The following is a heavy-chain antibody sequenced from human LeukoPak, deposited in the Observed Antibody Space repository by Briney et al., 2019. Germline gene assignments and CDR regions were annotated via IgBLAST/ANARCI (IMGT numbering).Heavy chain of an antibody. D-gene: IGHD3-10*01. CDR1: GYSFTSYW. J-gene: IGHJ5*02. CDR2: IDPTDSYT. Sequence: GESPKISCKGSGYSFTSYWIDWVRQMPGKGLEWMGKIDPTDSYTNYSPSFQGHVTISADKSISTAYLQWSSLKASDTAMYYCARSRYGSGSSNDFDPWGQGTLVIVSS. V-gene: IGHV5-10-1*01. CDR3: ARSRYGSGSSNDFDP.